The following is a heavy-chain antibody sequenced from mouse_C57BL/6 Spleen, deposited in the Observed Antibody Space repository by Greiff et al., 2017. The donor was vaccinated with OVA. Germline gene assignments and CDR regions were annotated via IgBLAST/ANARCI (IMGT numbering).Heavy chain of an antibody. D-gene: IGHD3-1*01. Sequence: EVQLQQSGPELVKPGASVKMSCKASGYTFTDYNMHWVKQSHGKSLEWIGYINPNNGGTSYNQKFKGKATLTVNKSSSTAYMELRSLTSEDSAVDYCARYSDEGSWFAYWGQGTLVTVSA. J-gene: IGHJ3*01. CDR3: ARYSDEGSWFAY. CDR2: INPNNGGT. CDR1: GYTFTDYN. V-gene: IGHV1-22*01.